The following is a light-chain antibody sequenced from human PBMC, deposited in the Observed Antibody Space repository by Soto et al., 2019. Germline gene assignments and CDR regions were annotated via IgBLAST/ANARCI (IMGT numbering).Light chain of an antibody. CDR3: QQYNKWPYT. Sequence: EIVMTQSPATLSVSPGERATLSCRASQSVSHSLAWYQKKPGQAPRLLIHETSSRATGIPARFSGSRTGTEFSLTISSLQSEDFAVYYCQQYNKWPYTFGQGTKLEIK. V-gene: IGKV3-15*01. CDR1: QSVSHS. CDR2: ETS. J-gene: IGKJ2*01.